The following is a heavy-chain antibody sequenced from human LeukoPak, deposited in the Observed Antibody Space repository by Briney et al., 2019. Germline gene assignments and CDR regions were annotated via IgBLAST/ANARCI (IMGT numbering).Heavy chain of an antibody. CDR2: IYHSGST. V-gene: IGHV4-30-2*01. D-gene: IGHD6-13*01. CDR1: GGSISSGGYY. Sequence: SQTLSLTCTVSGGSISSGGYYWSWIRQPPGKGLEWIGYIYHSGSTYYNPSLKSRVTISVDRSKNQFSLKLSSVTAADTAVYYCASNGYSSRGFDYWGQGTLVTVSS. CDR3: ASNGYSSRGFDY. J-gene: IGHJ4*02.